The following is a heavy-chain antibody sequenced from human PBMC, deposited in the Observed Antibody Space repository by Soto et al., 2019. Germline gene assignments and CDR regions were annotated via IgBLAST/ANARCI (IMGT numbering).Heavy chain of an antibody. J-gene: IGHJ6*02. CDR1: GYTFTSYG. CDR2: ISAYNGNT. D-gene: IGHD3-3*01. CDR3: GVSGYYTAYYYGMDV. V-gene: IGHV1-18*04. Sequence: ASVKVSCKASGYTFTSYGISWVRQAPGQGLEWMGWISAYNGNTNYAQKLQGRVTMTTDTSTSTAYMELRNLRSDDTAVCYCGVSGYYTAYYYGMDVWGQGTTVTVSS.